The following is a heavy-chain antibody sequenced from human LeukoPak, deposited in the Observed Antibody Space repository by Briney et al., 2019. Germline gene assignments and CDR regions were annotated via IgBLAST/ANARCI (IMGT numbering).Heavy chain of an antibody. D-gene: IGHD6-6*01. CDR2: IYYSGST. Sequence: SETLSLTCTVSGGSISSSSYYWGWIRQPPGKGLEWIGSIYYSGSTYYNPSLKRRVTISVDTSKNQFSLKLSSVTAADTAVYYCARAPDILSIAARPGATNWFDPWGQGTLVTVSS. CDR1: GGSISSSSYY. CDR3: ARAPDILSIAARPGATNWFDP. V-gene: IGHV4-39*07. J-gene: IGHJ5*02.